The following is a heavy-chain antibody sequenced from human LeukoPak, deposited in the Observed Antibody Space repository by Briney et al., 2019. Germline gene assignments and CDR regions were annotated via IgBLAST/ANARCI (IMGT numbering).Heavy chain of an antibody. CDR1: GFTFSNYS. Sequence: GGSLRLSCAASGFTFSNYSMSWVRQAPGKGLEWVSSISSSSSYIYYADSVKGRFTISRDNAKNSLYLQMNSLRAEDTAVYYCASTATTVTTLGVFDYWGQGTLVTVSS. CDR3: ASTATTVTTLGVFDY. CDR2: ISSSSSYI. D-gene: IGHD4-17*01. J-gene: IGHJ4*02. V-gene: IGHV3-21*01.